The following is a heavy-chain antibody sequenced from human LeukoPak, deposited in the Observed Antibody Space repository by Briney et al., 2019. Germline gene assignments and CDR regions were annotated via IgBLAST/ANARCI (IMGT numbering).Heavy chain of an antibody. CDR1: GFTFSSYE. CDR2: ISSSGSTI. Sequence: GGSLRLSCAASGFTFSSYEMNWVRQAPGKGLEWVSYISSSGSTIYYADSVKGRFTISRDNAKNSLYLQMNSLRAEDTAVYYCAGPIAGAGPNNWFDPWGQGTLVTVSS. CDR3: AGPIAGAGPNNWFDP. V-gene: IGHV3-48*03. J-gene: IGHJ5*02. D-gene: IGHD6-19*01.